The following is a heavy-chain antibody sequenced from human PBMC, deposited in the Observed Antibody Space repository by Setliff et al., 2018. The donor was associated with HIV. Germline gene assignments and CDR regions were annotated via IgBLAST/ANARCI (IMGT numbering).Heavy chain of an antibody. CDR2: IYFSGHT. J-gene: IGHJ6*02. Sequence: KPSETLSLTCAVSGGSISSSNWWSWVRQPPGKGLEWIGEIYFSGHTNYNPSLKSRVTLSLDNSKNQFSLKLTSVTAADTAVYYCARRLQFLEFLHGVGGLDVWGQGTTVTVSS. CDR3: ARRLQFLEFLHGVGGLDV. CDR1: GGSISSSNW. D-gene: IGHD3-3*01. V-gene: IGHV4-4*02.